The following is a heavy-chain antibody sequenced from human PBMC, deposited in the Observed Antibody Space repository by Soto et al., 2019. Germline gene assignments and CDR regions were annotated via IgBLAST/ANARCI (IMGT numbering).Heavy chain of an antibody. V-gene: IGHV3-21*01. J-gene: IGHJ6*02. CDR1: GFTFSSYS. Sequence: GGSLRLSCAASGFTFSSYSMNWVRQAPGKGLEWVSSISSSSYIYYADSVKGRFTISRDNAKNSLYLQMNSLRAEDTAVYYCARDLHKVYYYYYGMDVWGQGTTVTVSS. CDR3: ARDLHKVYYYYYGMDV. CDR2: ISSSSYI.